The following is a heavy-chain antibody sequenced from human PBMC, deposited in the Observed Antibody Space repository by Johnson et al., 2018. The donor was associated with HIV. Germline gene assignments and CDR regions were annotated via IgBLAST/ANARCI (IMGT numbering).Heavy chain of an antibody. Sequence: VQLVESGGGMIRPGGSLRLSCAASGFTFNTYGMSWVRQPPGKGLEWVSLITFNGDNIAYADSVKGRFTISRDNAKKSLYLQMSSLKAEDTAVYYCARAPYNWNAGLFGAFDMWGRGTKVTVSS. CDR3: ARAPYNWNAGLFGAFDM. D-gene: IGHD1-20*01. J-gene: IGHJ3*02. CDR2: ITFNGDNI. CDR1: GFTFNTYG. V-gene: IGHV3-20*04.